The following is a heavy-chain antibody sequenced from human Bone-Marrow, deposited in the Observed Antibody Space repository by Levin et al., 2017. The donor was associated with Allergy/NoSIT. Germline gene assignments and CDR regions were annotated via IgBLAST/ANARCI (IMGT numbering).Heavy chain of an antibody. CDR1: GGTFSNYA. CDR2: IIPIFGVA. Sequence: ASVKVSCKASGGTFSNYAINWVRQAPGQRPEWMGGIIPIFGVANYAQKFQGRVTITADESTKTGYMELNNLRTEDIAIYYCARGEGHRVFDYWGQGTLVTVSS. V-gene: IGHV1-69*13. J-gene: IGHJ4*02. CDR3: ARGEGHRVFDY.